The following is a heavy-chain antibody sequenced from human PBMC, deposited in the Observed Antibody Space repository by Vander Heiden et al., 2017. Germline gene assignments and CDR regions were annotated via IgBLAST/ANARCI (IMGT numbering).Heavy chain of an antibody. D-gene: IGHD1-20*01. CDR2: ISGSGSNT. J-gene: IGHJ6*02. CDR3: AKDFGDNGFYYGLDV. V-gene: IGHV3-23*01. CDR1: GLTFLSTA. Sequence: VPLLESGGGVVQPGGSLRLSCSASGLTFLSTAMNWVRQAPGKGLEWVSVISGSGSNTYYADSVKGRFTISRDNSKNTLYLQMSSLRAEDTAVYYCAKDFGDNGFYYGLDVWGQGTTVTVSS.